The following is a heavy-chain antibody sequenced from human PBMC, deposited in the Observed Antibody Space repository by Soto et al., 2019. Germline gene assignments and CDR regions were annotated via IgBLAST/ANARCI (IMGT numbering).Heavy chain of an antibody. V-gene: IGHV4-59*01. D-gene: IGHD5-12*01. J-gene: IGHJ6*02. CDR2: IYYSGST. Sequence: SETLSLTCTVSGGSISSYYWSWIRQPPGKGLEWIGYIYYSGSTNYNPSLKSRVTISVDTSKNQFSLKLSSVTAADTAVYYCARDRGYSGYDTGMDVWGQGTTVTVSS. CDR3: ARDRGYSGYDTGMDV. CDR1: GGSISSYY.